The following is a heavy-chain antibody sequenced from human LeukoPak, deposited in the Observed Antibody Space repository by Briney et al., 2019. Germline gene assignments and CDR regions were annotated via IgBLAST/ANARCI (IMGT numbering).Heavy chain of an antibody. D-gene: IGHD2-21*02. CDR1: GGSISSGDYY. CDR3: ARGLKVLDY. Sequence: TLSLTCTVSGGSISSGDYYWSWMRQPPGKGLEWIGYIYNSGSTYHNPSLKSRVTISVDTSKNQFSLKLSSVTAAATAVYYCARGLKVLDYWGQGTLVTVSS. CDR2: IYNSGST. J-gene: IGHJ4*02. V-gene: IGHV4-30-4*01.